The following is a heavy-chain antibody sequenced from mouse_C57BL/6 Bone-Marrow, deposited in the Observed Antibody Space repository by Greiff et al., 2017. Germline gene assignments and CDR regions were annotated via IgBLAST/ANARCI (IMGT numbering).Heavy chain of an antibody. Sequence: EVQLQQSGPVLVKPGASVKMSCKASGYTFTDYYMNWVKQSHGKSLEWIGVINPYNGGTSYNQKFKGKATLTVDKSSSTAYMELNSLTSEDSAVYYGVYDYDVSWFAYWGQGTLVTVSA. CDR3: VYDYDVSWFAY. V-gene: IGHV1-19*01. J-gene: IGHJ3*01. CDR1: GYTFTDYY. D-gene: IGHD2-4*01. CDR2: INPYNGGT.